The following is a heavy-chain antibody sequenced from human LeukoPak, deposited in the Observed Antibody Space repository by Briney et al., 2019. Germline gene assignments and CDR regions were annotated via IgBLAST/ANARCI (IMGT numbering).Heavy chain of an antibody. V-gene: IGHV3-74*01. CDR3: ARDRGGSSFDY. CDR2: INTDGSTT. D-gene: IGHD3-16*01. J-gene: IGHJ4*02. Sequence: GESLRLSCAASGFTFSSYWMHWVRQAPGKGLVWVSRINTDGSTTNYADSVKGRFTISRDNAKNTLYLQMNGLRAEDTAVYYCARDRGGSSFDYWGPGPLVTVSS. CDR1: GFTFSSYW.